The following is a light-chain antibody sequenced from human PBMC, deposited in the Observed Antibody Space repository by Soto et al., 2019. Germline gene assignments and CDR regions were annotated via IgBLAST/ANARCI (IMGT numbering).Light chain of an antibody. J-gene: IGKJ1*01. CDR3: QQYNSYSWT. CDR2: DAS. V-gene: IGKV1-5*01. CDR1: QSISSW. Sequence: DIQMTQSPSPLSASVGDRVTITCRASQSISSWLAWYQQKPGKAPKLLIYDASSLESGVPSRFSGSGSGTEFTLTISSLRPDDFATYYCQQYNSYSWTFGQGTKVDI.